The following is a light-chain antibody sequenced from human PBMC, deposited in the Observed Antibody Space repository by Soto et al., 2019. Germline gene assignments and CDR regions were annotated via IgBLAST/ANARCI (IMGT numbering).Light chain of an antibody. Sequence: EIVLTQSPGTLSLSPGERATVSCRASQSVSSNYFAWYQQRPGQAPRLLIYGPSGRATGIPDRFSGSGSGAYLTLTIGRLEPEDFSVYYCQQYGDSPLTFGGGTKIEIK. CDR3: QQYGDSPLT. V-gene: IGKV3-20*01. J-gene: IGKJ4*01. CDR1: QSVSSNY. CDR2: GPS.